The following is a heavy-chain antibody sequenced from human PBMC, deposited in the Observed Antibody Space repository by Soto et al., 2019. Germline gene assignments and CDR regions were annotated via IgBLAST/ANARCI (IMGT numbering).Heavy chain of an antibody. J-gene: IGHJ6*02. CDR3: ARGIVVVVAATHYYYYGMDV. CDR1: GGSFSDYY. Sequence: SETLSLTCAVYGGSFSDYYWSWIRQPPGKGLEWIGEINHSGSTNYNPSLKSRVTISVDTSKNQFSLKLSSVTAADTAVYYCARGIVVVVAATHYYYYGMDVWGQGTTVTVSS. V-gene: IGHV4-34*01. D-gene: IGHD2-15*01. CDR2: INHSGST.